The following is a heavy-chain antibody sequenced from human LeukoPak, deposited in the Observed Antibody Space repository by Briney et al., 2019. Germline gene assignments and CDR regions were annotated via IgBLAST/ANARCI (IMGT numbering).Heavy chain of an antibody. J-gene: IGHJ4*02. CDR1: GGTFSSYA. CDR2: MNPNSGNT. Sequence: ASVKVSCKASGGTFSSYAISWVRQATGQGLEWMGWMNPNSGNTGYAQKFQGRVTMTRNTSISTAYMELSSLRSEDTAVYYCASGEAVAGIVSSLWGQGTLVTVSS. D-gene: IGHD6-19*01. V-gene: IGHV1-8*02. CDR3: ASGEAVAGIVSSL.